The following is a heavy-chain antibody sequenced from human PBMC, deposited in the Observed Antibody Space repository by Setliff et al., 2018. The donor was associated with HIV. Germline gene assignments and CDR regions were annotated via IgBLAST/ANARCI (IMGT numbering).Heavy chain of an antibody. CDR2: ISNSGGGST. J-gene: IGHJ6*02. CDR3: ARWRTTGTGYYYYGMDV. V-gene: IGHV3-23*01. Sequence: PGGSLRLSCAASGFTFSSYAMSWVRQAPGKGLEWVSTISNSGGGSTYYADSVKGRFTVSRDNSKNTLYLQMNSLRAEDTAVYYCARWRTTGTGYYYYGMDVWGQGTTVTVSS. D-gene: IGHD1-1*01. CDR1: GFTFSSYA.